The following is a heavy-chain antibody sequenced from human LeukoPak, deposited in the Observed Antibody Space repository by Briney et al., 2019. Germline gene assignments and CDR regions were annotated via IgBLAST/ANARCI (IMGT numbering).Heavy chain of an antibody. CDR3: AKESSYYYDRRRVDY. CDR1: GFTFSSYA. D-gene: IGHD3-22*01. J-gene: IGHJ4*02. CDR2: VSGSGGST. Sequence: GGSLRLSCAASGFTFSSYAMSWVRQAPGKGLEWVSAVSGSGGSTYYADSVKGRFTISRDNSKNTLYLQMNSLRAEDTAVYYCAKESSYYYDRRRVDYWGQGTLVTVSS. V-gene: IGHV3-23*01.